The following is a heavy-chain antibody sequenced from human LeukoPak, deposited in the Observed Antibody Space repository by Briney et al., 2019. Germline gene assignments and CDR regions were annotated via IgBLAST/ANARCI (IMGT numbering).Heavy chain of an antibody. CDR1: GGSISSSDYY. J-gene: IGHJ4*02. CDR2: IYYTGST. CDR3: ARQNKPARPNFGN. Sequence: PSGTLSLTCSVSGGSISSSDYYWDWIRQPPGKGLEWIGAIYYTGSTYYNPSLKGRVTISGDTSKNQFSLKLNSVTAADTAVYYCARQNKPARPNFGNWGQGTLVTVSS. D-gene: IGHD2-2*01. V-gene: IGHV4-39*01.